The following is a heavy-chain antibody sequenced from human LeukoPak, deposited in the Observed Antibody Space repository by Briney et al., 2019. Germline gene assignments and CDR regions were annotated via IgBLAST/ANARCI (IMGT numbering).Heavy chain of an antibody. D-gene: IGHD2-2*02. J-gene: IGHJ6*03. V-gene: IGHV4-34*01. CDR2: INHSGST. CDR1: GGSFSGYY. CDR3: ARVTNIVVVPAAILYYYYYMDV. Sequence: SETLSLTCAVYGGSFSGYYWSWIHQPPGKGLEWIGEINHSGSTNYNPSLKSRVTISVDTHKNQFSLKLSSVTAADTAVYYCARVTNIVVVPAAILYYYYYMDVWGKGTTVTVSS.